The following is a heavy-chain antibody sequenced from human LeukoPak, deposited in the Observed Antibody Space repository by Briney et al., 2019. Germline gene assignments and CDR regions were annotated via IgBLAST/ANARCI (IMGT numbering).Heavy chain of an antibody. J-gene: IGHJ4*02. V-gene: IGHV1-18*01. CDR1: AYTFTSYG. CDR2: ISAYNGNT. D-gene: IGHD3-22*01. Sequence: GASVKVSCKASAYTFTSYGISWVRQAPGQGLEWMGWISAYNGNTNYAQKLQGRVTMTTDTSTSTAYMELRSLRSDDTALYYCARDGHRMYYYGGSDYHFDYWGQGTLVTVSS. CDR3: ARDGHRMYYYGGSDYHFDY.